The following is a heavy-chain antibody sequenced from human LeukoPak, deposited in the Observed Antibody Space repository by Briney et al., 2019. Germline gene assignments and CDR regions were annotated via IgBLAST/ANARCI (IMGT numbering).Heavy chain of an antibody. CDR2: IIPIFGTA. Sequence: SVKVSCKASGGTFSSYAISWVRQAPGQGLEWMGGIIPIFGTANYAQKFQGRVTITTDESTSTAYMELSSLRSEDTAVYYCARSHLSGVVSVYYYYYYMDVWGEGTTVTVSS. CDR1: GGTFSSYA. D-gene: IGHD3-22*01. CDR3: ARSHLSGVVSVYYYYYYMDV. V-gene: IGHV1-69*05. J-gene: IGHJ6*03.